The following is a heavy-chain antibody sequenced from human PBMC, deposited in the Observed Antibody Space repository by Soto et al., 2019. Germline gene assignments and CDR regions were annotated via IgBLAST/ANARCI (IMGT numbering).Heavy chain of an antibody. CDR2: IYPSGTI. CDR1: AVSITTNGYS. J-gene: IGHJ4*02. V-gene: IGHV4-30-2*01. Sequence: KTSETMSLTCALSAVSITTNGYSWSWIRQPPGKGLEWIGYIYPSGTIFYNPSLNSRVTISADTSNNQLSLKLTSVTAADTAVYFCATYTAFAKYYFDYWGRGTLVTVSS. D-gene: IGHD3-16*01. CDR3: ATYTAFAKYYFDY.